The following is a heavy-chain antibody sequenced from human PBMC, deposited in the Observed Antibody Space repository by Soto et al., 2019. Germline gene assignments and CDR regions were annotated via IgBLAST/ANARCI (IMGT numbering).Heavy chain of an antibody. J-gene: IGHJ3*02. CDR3: AKARSTVTTQGDAFDI. D-gene: IGHD4-17*01. CDR1: GFTFDDYT. Sequence: GGSLRLSCAASGFTFDDYTMHWVRQAPGKGLEWVSLISWDGGSTYYADSVKGRFTISRDNSKNSLYLQMNSLRTEDTALYYCAKARSTVTTQGDAFDIWGQGTMVTVSS. V-gene: IGHV3-43*01. CDR2: ISWDGGST.